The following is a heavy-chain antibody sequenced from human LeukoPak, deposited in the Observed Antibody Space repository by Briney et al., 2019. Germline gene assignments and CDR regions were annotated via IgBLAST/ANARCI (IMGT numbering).Heavy chain of an antibody. Sequence: SETLPLTCAVYGDSFSGYYWSWVRQPQGKGLEWIGETNHSGSTNYNPSLKSRVTISVDTSKKQFSLKLRWVNAAETAVDYCARLVLNCSSTSCSGYPFDYSGQGTLVTVSS. D-gene: IGHD2-2*01. J-gene: IGHJ4*02. CDR3: ARLVLNCSSTSCSGYPFDY. CDR2: TNHSGST. V-gene: IGHV4-34*01. CDR1: GDSFSGYY.